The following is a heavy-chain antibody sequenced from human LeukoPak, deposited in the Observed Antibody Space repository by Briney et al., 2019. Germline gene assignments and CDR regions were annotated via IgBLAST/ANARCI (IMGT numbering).Heavy chain of an antibody. CDR3: AKDRYIVVVTGTGDY. D-gene: IGHD2-21*02. J-gene: IGHJ4*02. CDR2: ISGSGGST. Sequence: PGGSLRLSCAASGFSFSSYAMSWVRQAPGKGLEWVSAISGSGGSTYYADSVKGRFTISRDNSKNTLYLQMNSLRAEDTAVYYCAKDRYIVVVTGTGDYWGQGTLVTVSS. CDR1: GFSFSSYA. V-gene: IGHV3-23*01.